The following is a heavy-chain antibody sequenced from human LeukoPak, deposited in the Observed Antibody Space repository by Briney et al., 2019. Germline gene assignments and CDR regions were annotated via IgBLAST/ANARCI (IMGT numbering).Heavy chain of an antibody. CDR3: ARDATGLGAFDI. CDR1: GFTFSSYG. D-gene: IGHD2-15*01. CDR2: IWYDGSNK. Sequence: PGGSLRLSCAASGFTFSSYGMHWVRQAPGKGLEWVAVIWYDGSNKYYADSVKGRFTISRDNSKNTLHLQMNSLRAEDTAVYYCARDATGLGAFDIWGQGTMVTVSS. V-gene: IGHV3-33*01. J-gene: IGHJ3*02.